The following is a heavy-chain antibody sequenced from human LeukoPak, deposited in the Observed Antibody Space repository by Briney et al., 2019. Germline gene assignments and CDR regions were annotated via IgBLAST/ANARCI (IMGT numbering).Heavy chain of an antibody. D-gene: IGHD2/OR15-2a*01. CDR3: AKMKGHPLQKYYMDV. CDR1: GFIVSCFC. CDR2: VSGRGDNT. V-gene: IGHV3-23*01. J-gene: IGHJ6*01. Sequence: SGGSLRLFCAAAGFIVSCFCVSWVGRRAGEGRGWVSGVSGRGDNTLYAASVKGRFTISRDNSKNTLYLEMNSLRAEDTAIYYCAKMKGHPLQKYYMDVWGQGTTVTVSS.